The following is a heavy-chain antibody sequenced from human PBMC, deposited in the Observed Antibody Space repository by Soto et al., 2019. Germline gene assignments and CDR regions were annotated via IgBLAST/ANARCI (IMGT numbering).Heavy chain of an antibody. CDR3: AREVGYCSGGSCYRDAFDI. CDR2: IYSGGST. J-gene: IGHJ3*02. Sequence: ESGGGLIQPGGSLSLSCAASGFTVSSNYMSWVRQAPGKGLEWVSVIYSGGSTYYADSVKGRFTISRDNSKNTLYLQMNSLRSEDTAVYYCAREVGYCSGGSCYRDAFDIWGQGTIVTVSS. V-gene: IGHV3-53*01. D-gene: IGHD2-15*01. CDR1: GFTVSSNY.